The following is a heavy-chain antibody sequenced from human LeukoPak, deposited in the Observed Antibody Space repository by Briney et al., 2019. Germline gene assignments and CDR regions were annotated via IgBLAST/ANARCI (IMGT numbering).Heavy chain of an antibody. V-gene: IGHV3-23*01. CDR3: ARLVVPVPAAPFDY. CDR1: GFTFSSYA. Sequence: PGGSLRLSCAASGFTFSSYAMSWVRQAPGKGLEWVSAISGSGGSTYYADSVKGRFTISRDNSKNTLYLQMNSLRAEDTAMYYCARLVVPVPAAPFDYWGQGTLVTVSS. CDR2: ISGSGGST. D-gene: IGHD2-2*01. J-gene: IGHJ4*02.